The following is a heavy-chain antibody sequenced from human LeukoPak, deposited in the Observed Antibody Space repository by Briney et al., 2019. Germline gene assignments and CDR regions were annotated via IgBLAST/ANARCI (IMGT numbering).Heavy chain of an antibody. CDR2: ISSSSSYT. CDR1: GFTFSDYY. CDR3: ARSFWLNDVL. V-gene: IGHV3-11*06. D-gene: IGHD3-22*01. Sequence: GGSLRLSCAASGFTFSDYYMSWIRQAPGKGLEWVSYISSSSSYTNYADSVKGRFTISRDNAKNSLYLQTNSLRAEDTAVYYCARSFWLNDVLWGQGTLVTVSS. J-gene: IGHJ4*02.